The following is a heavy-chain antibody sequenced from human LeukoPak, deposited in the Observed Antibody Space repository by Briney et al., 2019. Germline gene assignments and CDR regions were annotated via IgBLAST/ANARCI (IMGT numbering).Heavy chain of an antibody. J-gene: IGHJ4*02. D-gene: IGHD6-13*01. CDR1: GFTFSSYS. CDR2: ISSSSSYI. Sequence: KTGGSLRLSCAASGFTFSSYSMNWVRQAPGKGLEWVSSISSSSSYIYYADSVKGRFTISRDNAKNSLYLQMNSLRAEDTAVYYCARGLGSSSWYYFDYWGQGTLVTVSS. CDR3: ARGLGSSSWYYFDY. V-gene: IGHV3-21*01.